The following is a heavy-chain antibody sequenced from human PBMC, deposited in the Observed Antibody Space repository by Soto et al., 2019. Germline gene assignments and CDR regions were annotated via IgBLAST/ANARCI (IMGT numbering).Heavy chain of an antibody. CDR1: GYTFTSYG. D-gene: IGHD2-15*01. V-gene: IGHV1-18*01. CDR2: ISAYNGNT. CDR3: ARDPVYCSGGSCYREGAFDI. Sequence: QVQLVQSGAEVKKPGASVKVSCKASGYTFTSYGISWVRQAPGQGLEWMGWISAYNGNTNYAQKLQGRVTMTTDTSTSTAYMELRSLRSDDTAVYYCARDPVYCSGGSCYREGAFDIWGQGTMFTVSS. J-gene: IGHJ3*02.